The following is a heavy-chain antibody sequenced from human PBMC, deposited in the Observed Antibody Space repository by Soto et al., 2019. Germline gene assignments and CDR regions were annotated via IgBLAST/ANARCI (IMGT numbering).Heavy chain of an antibody. V-gene: IGHV5-10-1*01. D-gene: IGHD2-15*01. CDR2: IDPSDSYI. CDR1: GYDFTSYW. CDR3: ARFIVVVVAARYYYYGMDV. J-gene: IGHJ6*02. Sequence: GESLKISCKGSGYDFTSYWITWVRQMPGKGLEWVARIDPSDSYINYSPSFDGHVTISTDNSISTAYLQWSSLKASDTAIYYCARFIVVVVAARYYYYGMDVWGQGTTVTVSS.